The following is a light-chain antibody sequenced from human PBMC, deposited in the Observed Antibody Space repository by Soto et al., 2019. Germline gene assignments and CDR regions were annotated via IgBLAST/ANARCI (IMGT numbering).Light chain of an antibody. CDR1: QSVDSNY. J-gene: IGKJ2*01. CDR3: QQYSSSLLLT. V-gene: IGKV3-20*01. Sequence: EIVLTQSPGTLSLSPRERATLSCRASQSVDSNYLAWYQQKPDQAPRLLIYGAASRAAAVPDRFSVSGSGTDFTLTISRLEPEDFAVYYCQQYSSSLLLTFGQGTKLEIK. CDR2: GAA.